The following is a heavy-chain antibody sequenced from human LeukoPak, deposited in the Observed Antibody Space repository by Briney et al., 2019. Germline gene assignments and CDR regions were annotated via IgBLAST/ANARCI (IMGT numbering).Heavy chain of an antibody. V-gene: IGHV4-34*01. J-gene: IGHJ5*02. Sequence: SETLSLTCAVYGGSFSGYYFSWIRQPPGKGLGWIGEINHSGSTNYNPSLKSRVTISVDTPKNQFSLKLSSVTAADTAVYYCARGLAAYCSSASCYGRNWFDPWGQGTLVTVSS. D-gene: IGHD2-2*01. CDR2: INHSGST. CDR3: ARGLAAYCSSASCYGRNWFDP. CDR1: GGSFSGYY.